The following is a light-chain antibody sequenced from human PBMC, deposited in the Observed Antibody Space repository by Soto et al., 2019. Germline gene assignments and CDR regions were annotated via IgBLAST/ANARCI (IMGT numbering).Light chain of an antibody. V-gene: IGKV1-12*01. CDR3: QQYNSFPRT. J-gene: IGKJ4*01. CDR1: QAVSTW. CDR2: AAS. Sequence: DIQMTQSPSFVSASVGDRVTITCRASQAVSTWLAWYQQKPGDAPKLLIYAASTLQSGVPSRFSGSGSGTDFTLTIRSLQHEDSETYYCQQYNSFPRTLGGGTKVDIK.